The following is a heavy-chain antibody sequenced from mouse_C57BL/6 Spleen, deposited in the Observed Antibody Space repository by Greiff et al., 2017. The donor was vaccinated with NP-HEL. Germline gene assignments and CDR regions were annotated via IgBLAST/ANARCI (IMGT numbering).Heavy chain of an antibody. CDR2: IYPGGGYT. CDR3: ARTRDWDDAMDY. Sequence: QVHVKQSGAELVRPGTSVKMSCKASGYTFTNYWIGWAKQRPGHGLEWIGDIYPGGGYTNYNEKFKGKATLTADKSSSTAYMQFSSLTSEDSAIYYCARTRDWDDAMDYWGQGTSVTVSS. D-gene: IGHD4-1*01. CDR1: GYTFTNYW. J-gene: IGHJ4*01. V-gene: IGHV1-63*01.